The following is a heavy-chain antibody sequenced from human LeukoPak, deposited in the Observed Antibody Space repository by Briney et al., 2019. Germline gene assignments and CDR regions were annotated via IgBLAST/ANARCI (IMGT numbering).Heavy chain of an antibody. CDR2: IYSGGST. J-gene: IGHJ4*02. CDR1: EFSVGSNY. Sequence: PGGSLRLSCAASEFSVGSNYMTWVRQAPGKGLEWVSLIYSGGSTYYADSVKGRFTISRDNSKNTLYLQMNSLRAEDTAVYYCARDSAFDWLLVNDYWGQGTLVTVSS. D-gene: IGHD3-9*01. V-gene: IGHV3-66*01. CDR3: ARDSAFDWLLVNDY.